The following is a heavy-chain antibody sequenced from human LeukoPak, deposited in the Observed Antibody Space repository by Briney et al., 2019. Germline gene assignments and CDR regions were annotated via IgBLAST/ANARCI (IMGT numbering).Heavy chain of an antibody. Sequence: GGSLRLSCAASGLTVNSKYMGWVRQAPGKGLEWFSIIYSGGSTNYAHSGKGRFTISRDNSKNTVYLQMNSLRAEDTAVYYCTGDVYQHWGQGALVTVSS. CDR3: TGDVYQH. J-gene: IGHJ1*01. V-gene: IGHV3-53*01. D-gene: IGHD1-14*01. CDR2: IYSGGST. CDR1: GLTVNSKY.